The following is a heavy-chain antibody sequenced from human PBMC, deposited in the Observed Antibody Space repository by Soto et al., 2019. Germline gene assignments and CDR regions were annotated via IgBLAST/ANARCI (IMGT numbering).Heavy chain of an antibody. CDR2: LYYSGSP. CDR1: GGSISSSSYY. Sequence: SETLSLTCTVSGGSISSSSYYWGWIRQPPGKGLEWIGSLYYSGSPYYNPSLKSRVTISVDTSKNPFSLKLSSVTAADTAVYYCARSSVSSNWFDPWGQGTLVTVSS. CDR3: ARSSVSSNWFDP. J-gene: IGHJ5*02. V-gene: IGHV4-39*01. D-gene: IGHD6-6*01.